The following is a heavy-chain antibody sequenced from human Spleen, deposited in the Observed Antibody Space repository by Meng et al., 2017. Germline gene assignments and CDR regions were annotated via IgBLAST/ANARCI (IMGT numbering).Heavy chain of an antibody. CDR3: AKRTGRFTHPFDS. D-gene: IGHD1-1*01. J-gene: IGHJ4*02. CDR1: GFTFSSYA. V-gene: IGHV3-23*01. CDR2: INERGDDT. Sequence: ETLSLTCAASGFTFSSYAMGWVRQAPGKGLEWVSSINERGDDTYYADSVKGRFTISRDNSKNTLYLQVNSLTAEDTALYYCAKRTGRFTHPFDSWGQGTLVTVSS.